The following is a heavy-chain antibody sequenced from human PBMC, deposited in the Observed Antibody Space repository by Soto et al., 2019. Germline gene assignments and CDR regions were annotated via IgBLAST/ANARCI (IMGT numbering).Heavy chain of an antibody. Sequence: SETMSLTCTVSGGSISSSSYYWGWIRQPPGKGLEWIGSIYYSGSTYYNPSLKSRVTISVDTSKNQFSLKLSSVTAADTAVYYCASPNYDFDYYYGMDVWGQGTTVPVSS. CDR2: IYYSGST. J-gene: IGHJ6*02. V-gene: IGHV4-39*01. CDR3: ASPNYDFDYYYGMDV. CDR1: GGSISSSSYY. D-gene: IGHD3-3*01.